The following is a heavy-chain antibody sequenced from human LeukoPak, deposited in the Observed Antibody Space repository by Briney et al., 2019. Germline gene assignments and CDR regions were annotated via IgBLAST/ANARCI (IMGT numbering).Heavy chain of an antibody. D-gene: IGHD4-17*01. CDR1: GGSISSGDYY. CDR2: IYYSGST. Sequence: SETLSLTCTVSGGSISSGDYYWSWIREPPGKGLEWIGYIYYSGSTYYNPSLKSRVTISVDTSKNQFSLKLSSVTAADTAVYYCAREGTVTTGVDYWGQGTLVTVSS. J-gene: IGHJ4*02. CDR3: AREGTVTTGVDY. V-gene: IGHV4-30-4*01.